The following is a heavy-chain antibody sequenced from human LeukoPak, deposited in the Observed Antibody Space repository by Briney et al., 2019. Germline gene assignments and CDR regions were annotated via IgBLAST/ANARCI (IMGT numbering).Heavy chain of an antibody. V-gene: IGHV4-34*01. J-gene: IGHJ5*02. CDR3: ARRRITIFGVVIGQKNHNWFDP. Sequence: SGTLSLTCAVYGGSFSGYYWSWIRQPPGKGLEWIGEINHSGSTNYNPSLKSRVTISVDTSKNQFSLKLSSVTAADTAVYYCARRRITIFGVVIGQKNHNWFDPWGQGTLVTVSS. CDR2: INHSGST. D-gene: IGHD3-3*01. CDR1: GGSFSGYY.